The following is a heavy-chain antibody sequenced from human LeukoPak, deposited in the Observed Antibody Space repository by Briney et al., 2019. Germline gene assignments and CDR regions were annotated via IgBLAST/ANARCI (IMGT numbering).Heavy chain of an antibody. Sequence: GASVKVSCKASGYTFTSYDINWVRQATGQGLEWMGWMNTNSGNTGYAQKFQGRVTMTRNTSISTAYMELSSLRSEDTAVYYCAREEYSSSSPFDYWGQGTLVTVSS. CDR2: MNTNSGNT. CDR3: AREEYSSSSPFDY. CDR1: GYTFTSYD. J-gene: IGHJ4*02. V-gene: IGHV1-8*01. D-gene: IGHD6-6*01.